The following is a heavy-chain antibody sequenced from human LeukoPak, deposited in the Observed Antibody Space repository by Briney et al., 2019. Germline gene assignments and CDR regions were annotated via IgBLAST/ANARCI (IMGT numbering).Heavy chain of an antibody. D-gene: IGHD3-3*01. CDR3: ARGYNDFWTGYSGAFNI. CDR2: IDHSGST. CDR1: GGSFSGYY. V-gene: IGHV4-34*01. J-gene: IGHJ3*02. Sequence: SETLSLTCAVYGGSFSGYYWSWIRQPPGKGLEWIGEIDHSGSTNYNPSLKSRVTISVDTSKNQFSLNLSSVTAADTAVYYCARGYNDFWTGYSGAFNIWGQGTMVTVSS.